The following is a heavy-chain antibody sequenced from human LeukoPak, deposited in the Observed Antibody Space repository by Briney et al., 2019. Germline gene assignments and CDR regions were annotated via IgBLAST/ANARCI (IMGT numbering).Heavy chain of an antibody. Sequence: SETLSLTCAVYGGSFSGYYWSWIRQPPGKGLEWIGEITYSGSTNYNPSLKSRVTISVDTSKNQFSLKLSSVTAADTAVYYCARDSSSWGGDGAFDIWGQGTMVTVSS. V-gene: IGHV4-34*01. J-gene: IGHJ3*02. CDR1: GGSFSGYY. D-gene: IGHD6-13*01. CDR3: ARDSSSWGGDGAFDI. CDR2: ITYSGST.